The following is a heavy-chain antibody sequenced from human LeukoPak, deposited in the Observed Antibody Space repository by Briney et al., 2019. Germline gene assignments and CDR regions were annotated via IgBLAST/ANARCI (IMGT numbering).Heavy chain of an antibody. Sequence: SETLSLTCVVSGFSISSDYYWGWIRQPPGKVLEWIGSIYRSGNTYSNSSLKSRVILSIDTSKNQFSLRLTSVTTADTAVYYCARHSVATPSDAWGQGTLVTFSS. D-gene: IGHD4-23*01. V-gene: IGHV4-38-2*01. CDR1: GFSISSDYY. CDR2: IYRSGNT. J-gene: IGHJ5*02. CDR3: ARHSVATPSDA.